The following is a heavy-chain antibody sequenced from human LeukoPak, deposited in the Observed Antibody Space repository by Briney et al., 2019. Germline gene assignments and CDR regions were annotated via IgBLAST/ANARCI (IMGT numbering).Heavy chain of an antibody. V-gene: IGHV4-31*03. CDR3: PRGGYDSAGYSVYYFEV. D-gene: IGHD3-10*01. J-gene: IGHJ4*02. Sequence: SQTLSLTCTVSGGSLNSVGYYWTWIRPHPGKGLGLIGYIYYSEPTYYNPSLKSRVTRSVDTSKNQLSLNLSSVTAADTAVYYCPRGGYDSAGYSVYYFEVWGQGAPFTVSS. CDR2: IYYSEPT. CDR1: GGSLNSVGYY.